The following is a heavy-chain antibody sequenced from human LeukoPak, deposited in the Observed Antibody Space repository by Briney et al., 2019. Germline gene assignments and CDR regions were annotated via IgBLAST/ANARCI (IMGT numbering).Heavy chain of an antibody. CDR3: ARDSSYDSSGYSPFDI. D-gene: IGHD3-22*01. CDR1: GGSISSHY. J-gene: IGHJ3*02. CDR2: IYYSGST. Sequence: NPSETLSLTCTVSGGSISSHYWGWIRQPPGKGLEWIGYIYYSGSTNYNPSLKSRVTISVDTSKNQFSLKLSSVTAADTAVYYCARDSSYDSSGYSPFDIWGQGTMVTVSS. V-gene: IGHV4-59*11.